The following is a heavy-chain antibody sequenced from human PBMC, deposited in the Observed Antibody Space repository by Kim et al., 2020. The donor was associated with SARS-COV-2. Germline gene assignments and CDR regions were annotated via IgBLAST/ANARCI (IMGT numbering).Heavy chain of an antibody. J-gene: IGHJ4*02. D-gene: IGHD2-15*01. Sequence: ASVKVSCKASGYTFTSYAMHWVRQAPGQRLEWMGWINAGNGNTKYSKKFQGRVTITRDTYASTAYMELSSLRSEDTAVYYCASGDRRGVYCSGGSCYPDYWGQGTLVTVSS. CDR3: ASGDRRGVYCSGGSCYPDY. CDR1: GYTFTSYA. CDR2: INAGNGNT. V-gene: IGHV1-3*01.